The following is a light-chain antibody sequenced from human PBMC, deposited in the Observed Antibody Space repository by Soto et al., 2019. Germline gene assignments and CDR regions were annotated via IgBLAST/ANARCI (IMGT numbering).Light chain of an antibody. CDR2: GAS. Sequence: EIVMTQSPATLSVSPGDRATLSCRASQSVSSNLAWYQQKPGQAPRLLIYGASTWATGIPARFSGSVSGTEFTLTISRLQSEDFAVYYCQQYNNWPPWTFGQGTKVEIK. J-gene: IGKJ1*01. CDR1: QSVSSN. CDR3: QQYNNWPPWT. V-gene: IGKV3D-15*01.